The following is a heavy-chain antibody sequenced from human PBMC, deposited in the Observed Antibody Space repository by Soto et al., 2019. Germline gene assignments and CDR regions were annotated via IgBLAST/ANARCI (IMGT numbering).Heavy chain of an antibody. CDR3: ARASKLGYCSGGSCPYNWFDP. CDR2: IIPIFGTA. J-gene: IGHJ5*02. V-gene: IGHV1-69*13. Sequence: GASVKVSCKASGDTFSSYAISWVRQAPGQGLEWMGGIIPIFGTANYAQKFQGRVTITADESTSTAYMELSSLRSEDTAVYYCARASKLGYCSGGSCPYNWFDPWGQGTLVTVSS. CDR1: GDTFSSYA. D-gene: IGHD2-15*01.